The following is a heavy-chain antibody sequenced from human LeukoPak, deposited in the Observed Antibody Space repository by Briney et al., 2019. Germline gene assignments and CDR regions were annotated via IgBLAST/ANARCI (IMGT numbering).Heavy chain of an antibody. J-gene: IGHJ1*01. D-gene: IGHD6-13*01. CDR2: MSGNGGTGT. CDR3: ARKGQGSNWAAGYFHN. CDR1: GFSFSDYA. V-gene: IGHV3-23*01. Sequence: GGSLRLSCAASGFSFSDYAMSWVRQAPGKGLEWVSAMSGNGGTGTYYVDSVQGRFTISRDNSKNTLYLQMNSLRVEDTAVYYCARKGQGSNWAAGYFHNWGQGTLVTVSS.